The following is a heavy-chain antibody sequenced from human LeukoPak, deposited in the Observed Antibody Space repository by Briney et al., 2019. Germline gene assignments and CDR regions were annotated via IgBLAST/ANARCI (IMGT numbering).Heavy chain of an antibody. CDR2: TYGGGST. V-gene: IGHV3-53*01. J-gene: IGHJ3*02. Sequence: GGSLRLSCAASGFTFNSYSIVWVRQAPGQGLEWVSVTYGGGSTYYADSVKGRFTISRDNSKNTLFLQMNSLRAEDTAVYYCARGGRDAFDIWGQGTMVTVSS. CDR1: GFTFNSYS. CDR3: ARGGRDAFDI.